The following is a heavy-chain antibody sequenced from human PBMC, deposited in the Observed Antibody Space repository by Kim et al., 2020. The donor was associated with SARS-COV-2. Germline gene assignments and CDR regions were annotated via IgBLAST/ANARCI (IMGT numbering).Heavy chain of an antibody. J-gene: IGHJ6*02. D-gene: IGHD7-27*01. CDR3: ARGSGDPVYYYYGMDV. CDR1: GGSISSYY. Sequence: SETLSLTCTVSGGSISSYYWSWIRQPPGKGLEWIEYIYYSGSTNYNPSLKSRVTISVDTSKNQFSLKLSSVTAADTAVYYCARGSGDPVYYYYGMDVWGQGTTVTVSS. V-gene: IGHV4-59*13. CDR2: IYYSGST.